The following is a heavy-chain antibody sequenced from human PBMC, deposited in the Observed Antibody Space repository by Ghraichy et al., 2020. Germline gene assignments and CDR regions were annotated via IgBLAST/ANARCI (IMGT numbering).Heavy chain of an antibody. V-gene: IGHV3-30*18. Sequence: GESLNISCEASGFTFSTYGMHWVRQAPGKGLEWVAVISHDGSDKYYGDSVKGRFTISRDNSKNTLYLQMNSLRPEDTAVYYCAKDHSAGSTSCYACYYYYMDVWGKGTAVTVSS. CDR3: AKDHSAGSTSCYACYYYYMDV. CDR2: ISHDGSDK. J-gene: IGHJ6*03. CDR1: GFTFSTYG. D-gene: IGHD2-2*01.